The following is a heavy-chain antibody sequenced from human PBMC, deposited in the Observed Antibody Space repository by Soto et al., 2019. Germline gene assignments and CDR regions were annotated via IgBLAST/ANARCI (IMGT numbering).Heavy chain of an antibody. Sequence: GGSLRLSCAASGFTFSSYAMHWVRQAPGKGLEWVAVISYDGSNKYYADSVKGRFTISRDNSKNTLYLQMNSLRAEDTAVYYCARDQVITGTTSIETYYYGMDVWGQGTTVTVSS. V-gene: IGHV3-30-3*01. CDR1: GFTFSSYA. CDR3: ARDQVITGTTSIETYYYGMDV. J-gene: IGHJ6*02. CDR2: ISYDGSNK. D-gene: IGHD1-7*01.